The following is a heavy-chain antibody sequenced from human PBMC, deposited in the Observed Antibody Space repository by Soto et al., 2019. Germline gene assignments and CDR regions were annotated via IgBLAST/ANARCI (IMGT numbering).Heavy chain of an antibody. D-gene: IGHD3-3*01. CDR2: IYHSGST. Sequence: SETLSLTCAVSGVSISSSNWWSWVRQPPGKGLEWIGEIYHSGSTNYNPSLKSRVTISVDKSKNQFSLKLSSVTAADTAVYYCAREVYDFWSGNWFDPWGQGTLVTVSS. CDR3: AREVYDFWSGNWFDP. V-gene: IGHV4-4*02. CDR1: GVSISSSNW. J-gene: IGHJ5*02.